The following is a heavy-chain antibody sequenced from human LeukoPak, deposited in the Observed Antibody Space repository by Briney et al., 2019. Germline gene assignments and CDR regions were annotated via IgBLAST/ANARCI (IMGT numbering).Heavy chain of an antibody. CDR2: IYPGDSDT. J-gene: IGHJ4*02. CDR3: ARLPPPHTVAGFDY. D-gene: IGHD6-19*01. Sequence: GESLKISCRGSGYSFTTYWIAWVRQMPGKGLEWMGIIYPGDSDTRYSPSFQGQVTISADKSISTAYLQWSSLKASDTAMYYCARLPPPHTVAGFDYWGQGTLVTVSS. CDR1: GYSFTTYW. V-gene: IGHV5-51*01.